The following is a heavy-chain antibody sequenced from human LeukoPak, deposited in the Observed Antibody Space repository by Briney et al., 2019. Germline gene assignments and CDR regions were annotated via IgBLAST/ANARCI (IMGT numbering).Heavy chain of an antibody. Sequence: ASVKVSCKASGYAFTSYYMHWVRQAPGQGLEWMGIINPSGGSTSYAQKFQGRVTMTRDTSTSTVYMELSSLRSEDTAVYYCARLNPDYYGMDVWGQGTTVTVSS. CDR2: INPSGGST. V-gene: IGHV1-46*01. CDR1: GYAFTSYY. J-gene: IGHJ6*02. CDR3: ARLNPDYYGMDV.